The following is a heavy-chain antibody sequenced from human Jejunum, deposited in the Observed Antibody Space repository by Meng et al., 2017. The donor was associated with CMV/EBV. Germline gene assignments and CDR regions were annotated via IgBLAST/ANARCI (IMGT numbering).Heavy chain of an antibody. J-gene: IGHJ4*02. CDR1: GGSITDYY. CDR3: ARAAVDTGDFDL. CDR2: FYYTGST. D-gene: IGHD6-25*01. V-gene: IGHV4-4*07. Sequence: QLQQHDSGPGLVTPSESLSLPCTFSGGSITDYYWMWIRPPAVKRLEWIGRFYYTGSTNYNPSLENRVTMSLDTSKNRFSLNLSSVTAADTAVYYCARAAVDTGDFDLWGLGILVTVSS.